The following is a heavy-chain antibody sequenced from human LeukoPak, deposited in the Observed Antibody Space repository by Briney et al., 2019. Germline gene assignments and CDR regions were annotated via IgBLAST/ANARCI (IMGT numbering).Heavy chain of an antibody. CDR2: ISYDGSNK. V-gene: IGHV3-30-3*01. CDR1: GFTFSSYA. J-gene: IGHJ4*02. D-gene: IGHD4-17*01. Sequence: GRSLRLSCAASGFTFSSYAMHWVRQAQGKGLEWVAVISYDGSNKYYADSVKGRFTISRDNSKNTLYLQMNSLRAEDTAVHYCARVGDYGDYFDYWGQGTLVTVSS. CDR3: ARVGDYGDYFDY.